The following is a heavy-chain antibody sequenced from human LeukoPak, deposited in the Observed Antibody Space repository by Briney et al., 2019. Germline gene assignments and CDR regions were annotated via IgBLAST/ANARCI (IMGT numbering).Heavy chain of an antibody. CDR1: GGSISSFY. CDR2: IYYSGST. CDR3: ARISPPHAYFFDF. V-gene: IGHV4-59*08. J-gene: IGHJ4*02. D-gene: IGHD2-2*01. Sequence: PSETLSLTCTVSGGSISSFYWSWIRQPPGKGLEWIGYIYYSGSTNYNPSLKSRVTISVDTSNNQFSLKLNSVTAADTAIYFCARISPPHAYFFDFWGQGTLVTVSS.